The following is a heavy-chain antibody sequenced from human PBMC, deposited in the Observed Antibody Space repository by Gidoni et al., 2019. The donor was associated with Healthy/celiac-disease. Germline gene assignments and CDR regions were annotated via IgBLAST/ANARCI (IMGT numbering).Heavy chain of an antibody. V-gene: IGHV3-33*01. D-gene: IGHD3-10*01. CDR2: IWYDGSNK. CDR1: GFTFSSYG. J-gene: IGHJ4*02. Sequence: QVQLVESGGGVVQPGRSLRLSCAASGFTFSSYGMHWVRQAPGKGLEWVAVIWYDGSNKYYADSVKGRFTISRDNSKNTLYLQMNSLRAEDTAVYYCAREVTHYGSGSPSFDYWGQGTLVTVSS. CDR3: AREVTHYGSGSPSFDY.